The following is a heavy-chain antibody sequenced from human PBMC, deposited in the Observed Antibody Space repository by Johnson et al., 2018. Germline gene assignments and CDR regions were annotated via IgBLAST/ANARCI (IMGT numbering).Heavy chain of an antibody. CDR2: INSDGSST. D-gene: IGHD1-26*01. Sequence: VQLQESGGGLVQPGGSLRLSCAASGFTFSSYWMHWVRQAPGKGLMWVSRINSDGSSTSYADSVKGRFTISRDNAKNPLYLQMNSLRAEDTAVDYCARDLSGRGSYYGGYYYLDVWGKGTTVTVSS. CDR1: GFTFSSYW. CDR3: ARDLSGRGSYYGGYYYLDV. J-gene: IGHJ6*03. V-gene: IGHV3-74*01.